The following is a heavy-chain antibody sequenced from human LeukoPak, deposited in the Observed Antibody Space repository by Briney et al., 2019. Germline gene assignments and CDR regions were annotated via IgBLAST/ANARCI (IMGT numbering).Heavy chain of an antibody. CDR3: ARMGDYSEFDP. CDR1: GFIFGDYY. CDR2: IGSYSSPI. V-gene: IGHV3-11*01. J-gene: IGHJ5*02. Sequence: GGSLRLSCAASGFIFGDYYMSWIRQAPGKGLEWVSYIGSYSSPIYYADSVQGRFAISMENAKNLLHLEMNSLRAEDTAVYYCARMGDYSEFDPWGQGTLVTVSS. D-gene: IGHD3-16*01.